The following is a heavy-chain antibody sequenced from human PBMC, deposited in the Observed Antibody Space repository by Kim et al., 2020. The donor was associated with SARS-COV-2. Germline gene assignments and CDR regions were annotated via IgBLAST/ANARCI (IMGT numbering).Heavy chain of an antibody. CDR3: ARDQVWFGERNWFDP. Sequence: DSVKGRFTISRDNAKNSLYLQMNSLRAEDTAVYYCARDQVWFGERNWFDPWGQGTLVTVSS. J-gene: IGHJ5*02. V-gene: IGHV3-11*05. D-gene: IGHD3-10*01.